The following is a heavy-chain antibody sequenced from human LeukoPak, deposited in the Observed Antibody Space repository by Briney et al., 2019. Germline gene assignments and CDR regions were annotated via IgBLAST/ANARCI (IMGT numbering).Heavy chain of an antibody. D-gene: IGHD4-17*01. CDR3: ARADGDPWYYYGMDV. Sequence: ASVKLSCKASGYTFTGYYMHWVRQPPGQGLEWKGWINPNGGGTNYAQTFQGRVTMTRDTSISTAYMELSRLRSDDTAVYYCARADGDPWYYYGMDVWGQGTTVTVSS. J-gene: IGHJ6*02. V-gene: IGHV1-2*02. CDR1: GYTFTGYY. CDR2: INPNGGGT.